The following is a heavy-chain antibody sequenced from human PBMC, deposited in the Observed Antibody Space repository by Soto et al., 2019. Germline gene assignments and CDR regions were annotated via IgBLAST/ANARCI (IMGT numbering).Heavy chain of an antibody. D-gene: IGHD1-7*01. J-gene: IGHJ5*02. Sequence: SETLSLTCTVSGGSISSYYWSWIRQPPGKGLEWIGYIYYSGSTNYNPSLKSRVTISVDTSKNQFSLKLSSVTAADTAVYYCARVTGTTYIVDPWGQGTLVTGLL. CDR2: IYYSGST. CDR3: ARVTGTTYIVDP. CDR1: GGSISSYY. V-gene: IGHV4-59*01.